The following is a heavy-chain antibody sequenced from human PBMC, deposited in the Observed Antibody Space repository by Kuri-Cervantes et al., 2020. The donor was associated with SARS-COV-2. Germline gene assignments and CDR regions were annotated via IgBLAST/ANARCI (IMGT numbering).Heavy chain of an antibody. Sequence: SETLSLTCTVSGSSISSYYWSWIRQPPGKGLEWIGYIYYSGSTNYNPSLKSRVTISVDTSKNQFSLKLSSVTAADTAVYHCARGVVPAATKIKKNFGYFDLWGRGTLVTVSS. CDR3: ARGVVPAATKIKKNFGYFDL. J-gene: IGHJ2*01. CDR2: IYYSGST. CDR1: GSSISSYY. D-gene: IGHD2-2*01. V-gene: IGHV4-59*08.